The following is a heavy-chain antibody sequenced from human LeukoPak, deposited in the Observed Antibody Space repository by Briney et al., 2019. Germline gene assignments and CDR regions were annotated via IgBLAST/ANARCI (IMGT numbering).Heavy chain of an antibody. J-gene: IGHJ4*02. V-gene: IGHV1-2*02. CDR3: ARDIAAAGTPLGY. Sequence: GASVTVSCKASGYTFTGYYMHWVRQAPGQGLEWMGWINPNSGGTNYAQKFQGRVTMTRDTSISTAYMELSRLRSDDTAVYYCARDIAAAGTPLGYWGQGTLVTVSS. CDR1: GYTFTGYY. CDR2: INPNSGGT. D-gene: IGHD6-13*01.